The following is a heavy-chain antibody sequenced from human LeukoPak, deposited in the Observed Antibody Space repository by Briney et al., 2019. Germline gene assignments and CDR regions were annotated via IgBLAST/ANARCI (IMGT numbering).Heavy chain of an antibody. CDR3: ARDGGLNGSGSYYGAFDI. D-gene: IGHD3-10*01. CDR1: GFTFSSYA. J-gene: IGHJ3*02. Sequence: GRSLRLSCAASGFTFSSYAMHWVRQAPGKGLEWVAVISYDGSNKYYADSVKGRFTISRDNSKNTLYLQMNSLRAEDTAVYYCARDGGLNGSGSYYGAFDIWGQGTMVTVSS. CDR2: ISYDGSNK. V-gene: IGHV3-30-3*01.